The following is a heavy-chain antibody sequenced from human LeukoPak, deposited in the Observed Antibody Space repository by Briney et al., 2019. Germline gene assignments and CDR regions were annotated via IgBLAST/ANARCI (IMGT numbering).Heavy chain of an antibody. D-gene: IGHD2-15*01. V-gene: IGHV1-2*06. Sequence: ASVKVSCKASGYTFTGYYMHWVRQAPGQGLEWMGRINPNSGGTNYAQNLQGRVTMTTDTSTSTAYMELRSLRSDDTAVYYCARADCSGGNCYRYFDYWGQGTLVTVSS. CDR1: GYTFTGYY. CDR3: ARADCSGGNCYRYFDY. J-gene: IGHJ4*02. CDR2: INPNSGGT.